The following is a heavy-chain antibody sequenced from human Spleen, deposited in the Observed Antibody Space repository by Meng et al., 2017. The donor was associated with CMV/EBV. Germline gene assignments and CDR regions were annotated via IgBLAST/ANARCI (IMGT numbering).Heavy chain of an antibody. D-gene: IGHD3-10*01. J-gene: IGHJ5*02. V-gene: IGHV4-39*07. Sequence: SETLSLTCIVSGDSISSSRDYWGWIRQPPGKGLEWIGNIYYSGPTHYNPSLKSRVTISVDTSKNQFSLKLSSVTAADTAVYYCARGRGGAWFDPWGQGTLVTVSS. CDR3: ARGRGGAWFDP. CDR2: IYYSGPT. CDR1: GDSISSSRDY.